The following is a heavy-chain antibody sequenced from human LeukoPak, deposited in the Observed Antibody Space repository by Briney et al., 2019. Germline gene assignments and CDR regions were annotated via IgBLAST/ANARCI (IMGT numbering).Heavy chain of an antibody. CDR3: ARRMGVAQLAS. V-gene: IGHV4-39*01. CDR2: IDYSGRT. D-gene: IGHD2-2*01. CDR1: GGSISGSSYY. J-gene: IGHJ5*02. Sequence: SETLSLTCNVSGGSISGSSYYWGWIRQPPGKGLEWIGCIDYSGRTYYNPSLKSRVTISVHTSKTQFSLKLSFVTAADTAVYYCARRMGVAQLASWGQGTLVTVSP.